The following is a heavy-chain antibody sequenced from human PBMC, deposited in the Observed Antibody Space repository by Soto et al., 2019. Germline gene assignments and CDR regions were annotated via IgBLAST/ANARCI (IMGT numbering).Heavy chain of an antibody. D-gene: IGHD3-3*01. CDR2: INSDGSST. CDR1: GFTFSSYW. CDR3: ARDKRDLRFLEWSYYYDY. Sequence: PGGSLRLSCAASGFTFSSYWMHWFRQAPGKGLVWVSRINSDGSSTSYADSVKGRFTISRDNAKNTLYLQMNSLRAEDTAVYYCARDKRDLRFLEWSYYYDYWGQGSLVTVS. J-gene: IGHJ4*02. V-gene: IGHV3-74*01.